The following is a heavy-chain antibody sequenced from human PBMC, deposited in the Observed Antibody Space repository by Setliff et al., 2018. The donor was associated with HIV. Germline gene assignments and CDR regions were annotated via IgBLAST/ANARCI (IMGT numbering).Heavy chain of an antibody. Sequence: SETLSLTCTVSGGSIRSHYWSWIRQPPGKGLEWIGHIYYSGTTNYSPSLKSRVTISVDTSKNQFSLKVTSVTAADTTVYFCARGAGYSYFDSYYYHMDVWGKGTTVTVSS. CDR3: ARGAGYSYFDSYYYHMDV. J-gene: IGHJ6*03. CDR1: GGSIRSHY. CDR2: IYYSGTT. V-gene: IGHV4-59*11. D-gene: IGHD5-18*01.